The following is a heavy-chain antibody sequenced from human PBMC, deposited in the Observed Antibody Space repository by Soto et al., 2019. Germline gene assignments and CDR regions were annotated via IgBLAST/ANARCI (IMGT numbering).Heavy chain of an antibody. Sequence: GGSLRLSCAASGFTFSDHYMDWVRQAPGKGLEWVGRTRNKANSYTIEYAASVKGRFTISRDDSKNSLYLQMNSLKTEDTAVYYCARESKAQYDFCCGYYHYYYNLDVWRKGTTVTAS. D-gene: IGHD3-3*01. J-gene: IGHJ6*03. V-gene: IGHV3-72*01. CDR2: TRNKANSYTI. CDR3: ARESKAQYDFCCGYYHYYYNLDV. CDR1: GFTFSDHY.